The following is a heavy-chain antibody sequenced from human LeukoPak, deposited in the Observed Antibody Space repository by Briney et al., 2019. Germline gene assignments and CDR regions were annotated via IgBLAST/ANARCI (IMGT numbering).Heavy chain of an antibody. CDR2: IYTSGST. CDR1: GDSISSYY. J-gene: IGHJ4*02. Sequence: SETLSLTCTVSGDSISSYYWNWIRQPPGKGLEWIGRIYTSGSTNYNPSLKSRVTISVDKSKNQFSLKLSSVTAADTAVYYCARTAAAALYYFDYWGQGTLVTVSS. D-gene: IGHD6-13*01. V-gene: IGHV4-4*07. CDR3: ARTAAAALYYFDY.